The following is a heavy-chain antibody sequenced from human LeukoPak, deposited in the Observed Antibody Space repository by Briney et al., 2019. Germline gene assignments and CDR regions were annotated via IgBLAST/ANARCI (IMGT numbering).Heavy chain of an antibody. Sequence: GGSLRLSCAASGFTFSSFDMHWVRQAPGKGLEWVAVIWSDGINKYYVDSVKGRFTISRDNSKNTLYLQMNSLRADDTAVYYCARSTYSSSSYYFDYWGQGSLVTVSS. D-gene: IGHD6-13*01. V-gene: IGHV3-33*08. J-gene: IGHJ4*02. CDR1: GFTFSSFD. CDR2: IWSDGINK. CDR3: ARSTYSSSSYYFDY.